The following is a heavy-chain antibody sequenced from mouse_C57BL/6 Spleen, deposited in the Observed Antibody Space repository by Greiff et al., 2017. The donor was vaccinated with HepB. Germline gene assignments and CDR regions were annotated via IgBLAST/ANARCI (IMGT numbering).Heavy chain of an antibody. V-gene: IGHV5-9-1*02. CDR3: TRGAGTRGGSWFAY. Sequence: EVQLKESGEGLVKPGGSLKLSCAASGFTFSSYAMSWVRQTPEKRLEWVAYISSGGDYIYYADTVKGRFTISRDNARNTLYLQMSSLKSEDTAMYYCTRGAGTRGGSWFAYWGQGTLVTVSA. D-gene: IGHD4-1*01. CDR1: GFTFSSYA. J-gene: IGHJ3*01. CDR2: ISSGGDYI.